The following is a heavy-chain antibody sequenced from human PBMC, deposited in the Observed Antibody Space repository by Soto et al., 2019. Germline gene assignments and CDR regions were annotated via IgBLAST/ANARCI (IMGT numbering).Heavy chain of an antibody. J-gene: IGHJ6*02. CDR1: GGSFSGYY. CDR3: ARGAGSGWDYYYCGMDV. V-gene: IGHV4-34*01. D-gene: IGHD6-19*01. CDR2: INHSGSI. Sequence: QVQLQQWGAGLLKPSETLSLTCGVYGGSFSGYYWSWIRQPPGKGLEWIGEINHSGSIKYNPSLKSRVTISVDTSKNQFSLKLSPVTAADTAVYYCARGAGSGWDYYYCGMDVWGQGTTVTVSS.